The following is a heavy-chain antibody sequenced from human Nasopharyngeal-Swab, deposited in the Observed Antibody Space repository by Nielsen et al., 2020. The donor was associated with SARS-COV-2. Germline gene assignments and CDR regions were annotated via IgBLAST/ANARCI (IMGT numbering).Heavy chain of an antibody. Sequence: ASVKVSCKPSGYTFTDYYMHWVRQAPGQGLEWMGWMNPHNGGTNYAQNLQDRVTITTDISTATVYMELMNLRSADTAVYYCARSHGYYHYMDVWGKGTTVTVSS. CDR1: GYTFTDYY. CDR3: ARSHGYYHYMDV. V-gene: IGHV1-2*02. CDR2: MNPHNGGT. J-gene: IGHJ6*03.